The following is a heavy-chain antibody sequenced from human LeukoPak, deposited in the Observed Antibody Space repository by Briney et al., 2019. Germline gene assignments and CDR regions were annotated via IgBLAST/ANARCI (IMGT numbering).Heavy chain of an antibody. CDR3: ARGARGIVVVPAAILPPYYYMDV. J-gene: IGHJ6*03. V-gene: IGHV4-39*07. D-gene: IGHD2-2*02. Sequence: SETLSLTCTVSGGSISSSSYYWGWIRQPPGKGLEWIGSINYSGSTYYNPSLKSRVTISVDTSKNQFSLKLSSVTAADTAVYYCARGARGIVVVPAAILPPYYYMDVWGKGTTVTVSS. CDR1: GGSISSSSYY. CDR2: INYSGST.